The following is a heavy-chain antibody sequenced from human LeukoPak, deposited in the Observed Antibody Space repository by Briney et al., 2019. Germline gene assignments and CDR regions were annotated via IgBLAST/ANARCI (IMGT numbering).Heavy chain of an antibody. J-gene: IGHJ4*02. Sequence: PGGSLRFSCAASGFTFSSYWMSWDRQAPGKGLEWVANIKQDGREKYYVDSVKGRFTISRDNAKNSLYLQMNSLRAEDTAVYYCARVRYVYNSDFDYWGQGTLVTVSS. V-gene: IGHV3-7*01. CDR1: GFTFSSYW. CDR3: ARVRYVYNSDFDY. CDR2: IKQDGREK. D-gene: IGHD5-24*01.